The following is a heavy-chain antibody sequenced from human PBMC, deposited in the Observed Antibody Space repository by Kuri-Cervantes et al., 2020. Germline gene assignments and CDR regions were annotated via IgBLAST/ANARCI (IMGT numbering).Heavy chain of an antibody. CDR1: GFTFSSYA. CDR2: ISYDGSNK. V-gene: IGHV3-30-3*01. CDR3: ARDIRRFYGMDV. J-gene: IGHJ6*02. D-gene: IGHD1-14*01. Sequence: GGFLRLSCAASGFTFSSYAMHWVRQAPGKGLEWVAVISYDGSNKYYADSVKGRFTISRDNSKNTLYLQMNSLRAEDTAVYYCARDIRRFYGMDVWAKGPRSPSP.